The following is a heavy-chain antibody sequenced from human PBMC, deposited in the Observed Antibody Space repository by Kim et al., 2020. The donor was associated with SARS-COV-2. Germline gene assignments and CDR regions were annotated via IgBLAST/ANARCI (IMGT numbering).Heavy chain of an antibody. CDR1: SGSVSGSRHY. Sequence: SETLSLTCSVSSGSVSGSRHYWVWVRQPPGKGLEWIATIYRRGTSYYNPSLKSRVTISIDTSKNQFSLKLSSVTAADTAIYYCAGGDSSGYSDSWGQGTLVTVSS. CDR2: IYRRGTS. V-gene: IGHV4-39*01. CDR3: AGGDSSGYSDS. D-gene: IGHD3-22*01. J-gene: IGHJ4*02.